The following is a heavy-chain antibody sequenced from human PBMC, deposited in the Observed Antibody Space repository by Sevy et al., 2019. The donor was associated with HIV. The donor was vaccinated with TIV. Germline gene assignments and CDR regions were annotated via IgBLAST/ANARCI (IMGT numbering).Heavy chain of an antibody. D-gene: IGHD3-22*01. CDR1: GFTVSSNY. CDR3: ARGWGDRSGYYPLDY. CDR2: IYSGGST. V-gene: IGHV3-66*01. Sequence: GWSLRLSCAASGFTVSSNYMSWVRQAPGKGLEWVSVIYSGGSTYYADSVKGRCTISRDNSKNTLYLQMNSLRAEDTAVYYCARGWGDRSGYYPLDYWGQGTLVTVSS. J-gene: IGHJ4*02.